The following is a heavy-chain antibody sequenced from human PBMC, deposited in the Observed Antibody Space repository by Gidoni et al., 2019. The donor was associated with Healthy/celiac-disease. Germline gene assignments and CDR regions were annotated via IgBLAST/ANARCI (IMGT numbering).Heavy chain of an antibody. CDR1: GLTFSSYG. Sequence: QVQLVESGGGVVQPGRSLRLSCAASGLTFSSYGMHWVRQAPGKGLEWVAVISYDGSNKYYADSVKGRFTISRDNSKNTLYLQRNSLRAEDTAVYYCAKDLGAFHWGQGTLVTVSS. D-gene: IGHD3-16*01. CDR2: ISYDGSNK. CDR3: AKDLGAFH. V-gene: IGHV3-30*18. J-gene: IGHJ4*02.